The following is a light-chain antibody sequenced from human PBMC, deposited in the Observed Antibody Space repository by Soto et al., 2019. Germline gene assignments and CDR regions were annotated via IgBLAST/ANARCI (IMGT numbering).Light chain of an antibody. CDR3: QTRGTGFRV. J-gene: IGLJ3*02. CDR1: SGHSSYA. CDR2: LNSDGSH. V-gene: IGLV4-69*01. Sequence: QPVLTQSPSASASLGASVKLTCTLSSGHSSYAIAWHQQQPEKGPRYLMNLNSDGSHSKGDGIPDRFSGSSSGAERYLTISSLQSEDEADYYCQTRGTGFRVFGGGTKLTVL.